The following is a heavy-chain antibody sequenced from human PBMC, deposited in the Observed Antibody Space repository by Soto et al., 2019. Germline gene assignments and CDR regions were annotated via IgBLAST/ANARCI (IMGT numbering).Heavy chain of an antibody. CDR2: IYYSGST. D-gene: IGHD5-18*01. Sequence: QVQLQESGPGLVKPSETLSLTCTVSGGSISSYYWSWIRQPPRKGLEWIGYIYYSGSTNYNPSLKSRVTISVDTSKNQFSLKLSSVTAADTAVYYCAGTAMVTLYYYYGMDVWGQGTTVTVSS. CDR1: GGSISSYY. V-gene: IGHV4-59*01. J-gene: IGHJ6*02. CDR3: AGTAMVTLYYYYGMDV.